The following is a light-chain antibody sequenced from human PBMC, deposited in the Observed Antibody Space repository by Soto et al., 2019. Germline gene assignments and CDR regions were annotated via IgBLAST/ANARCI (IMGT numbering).Light chain of an antibody. Sequence: DIQMTQSPATLSSSVGDRVTITCRASQTISSWLAWYQQKPGQAPKLLIYKASTLKSGVPSRFSGSGSGTEFTLTISSLQPDDFATYYCQHYNSYSEAFGHGTKVDIK. CDR3: QHYNSYSEA. CDR2: KAS. J-gene: IGKJ1*01. V-gene: IGKV1-5*03. CDR1: QTISSW.